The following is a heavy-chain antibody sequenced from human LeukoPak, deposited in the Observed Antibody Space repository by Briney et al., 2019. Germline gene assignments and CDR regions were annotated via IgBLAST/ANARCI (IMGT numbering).Heavy chain of an antibody. Sequence: EASVTVSCKASGYTFTNYHINWVRQATGQGLEWMGWMNPYNGDSGYAQKFQGRVTITRDTSISTSYMELRSLRSDDTAVYFCARTTSFTASGYDYWGQGTLVTFSS. CDR3: ARTTSFTASGYDY. V-gene: IGHV1-8*03. CDR1: GYTFTNYH. J-gene: IGHJ4*02. CDR2: MNPYNGDS. D-gene: IGHD6-25*01.